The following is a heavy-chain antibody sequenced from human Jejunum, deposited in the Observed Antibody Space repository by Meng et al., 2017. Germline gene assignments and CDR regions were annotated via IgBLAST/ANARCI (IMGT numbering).Heavy chain of an antibody. J-gene: IGHJ4*02. CDR3: ARAYCTDVSCHDFFDS. D-gene: IGHD2-8*01. CDR1: CASNMRATW. V-gene: IGHV4-4*02. CDR2: IDPSEST. Sequence: LPVWAPALVPPSGTLLPTCAGSCASNMRATWGSWVRQPPGKGLEWIGKIDPSESTHYNPSLKGRVTISADRSKNQFSLRLTSVTAADTAIYYCARAYCTDVSCHDFFDSWGQGTLVTVSS.